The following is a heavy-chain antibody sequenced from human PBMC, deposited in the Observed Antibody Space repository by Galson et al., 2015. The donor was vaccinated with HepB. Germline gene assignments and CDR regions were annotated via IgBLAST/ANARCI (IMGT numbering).Heavy chain of an antibody. CDR1: GFIFNAKS. CDR2: ISSTSDTK. V-gene: IGHV3-48*01. D-gene: IGHD3-10*01. CDR3: ARYALGHNYKDPFDS. J-gene: IGHJ4*02. Sequence: SLRLSCAASGFIFNAKSMHWVRQAPGKGLEWVSYISSTSDTKYYADSVKGRFTISRDNAKNSLYLQMNSLRAEYTAVYYCARYALGHNYKDPFDSWGQGTLVTVSS.